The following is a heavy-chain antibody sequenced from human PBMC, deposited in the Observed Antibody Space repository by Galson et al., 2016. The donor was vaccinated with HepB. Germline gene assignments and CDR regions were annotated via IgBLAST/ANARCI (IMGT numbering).Heavy chain of an antibody. V-gene: IGHV3-49*04. J-gene: IGHJ4*02. CDR1: GFTFGDYA. Sequence: SLRLSCAASGFTFGDYAMSWVRQAPGKGLEWVGFIRSKAYGGTTEYAASVRGRFRISRDDSKSIAYLQMNSLKTEDTAVYYCTRGHYEAYWGQGTLVTVSS. CDR3: TRGHYEAY. CDR2: IRSKAYGGTT. D-gene: IGHD3-22*01.